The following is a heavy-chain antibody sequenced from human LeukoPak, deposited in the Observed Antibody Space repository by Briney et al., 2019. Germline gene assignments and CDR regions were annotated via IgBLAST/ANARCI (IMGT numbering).Heavy chain of an antibody. J-gene: IGHJ4*02. V-gene: IGHV1-69*01. D-gene: IGHD3-10*01. CDR1: GGTLSRYA. CDR2: IINIFGTT. CDR3: ARIVGIASRGYFDY. Sequence: SVKVSCKASGGTLSRYAISWVRQAPGQGPEWMGGIINIFGTTNYAQKFQGRVTITPDESTSTAYMELSSLRSEDTAVYYCARIVGIASRGYFDYWGQGTLVTVSS.